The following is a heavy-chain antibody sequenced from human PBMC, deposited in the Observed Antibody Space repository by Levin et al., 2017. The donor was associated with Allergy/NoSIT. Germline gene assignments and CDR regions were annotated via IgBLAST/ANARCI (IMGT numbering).Heavy chain of an antibody. CDR1: GFTVSSNH. D-gene: IGHD6-13*01. V-gene: IGHV3-66*04. J-gene: IGHJ4*02. Sequence: GGSLRLSCAASGFTVSSNHMSWVRQAPGKGLEWVSVIYSGGTTYYADSVKGRFTISRDNSQNTLYLQMNNLRAEDTAVYYCARHMSSSSWDWGQGTQVTVSS. CDR2: IYSGGTT. CDR3: ARHMSSSSWD.